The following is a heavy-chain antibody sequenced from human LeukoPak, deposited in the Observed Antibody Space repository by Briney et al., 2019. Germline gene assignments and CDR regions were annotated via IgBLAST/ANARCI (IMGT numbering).Heavy chain of an antibody. J-gene: IGHJ5*02. V-gene: IGHV3-53*01. CDR2: IYTGGGT. D-gene: IGHD1-26*01. Sequence: GSLRLSCVASGFSFSNAWMSWVRQAPGKGLECVSVIYTGGGTFYTDSVKGRFTISRDNSKNMIYLQMNSLRAEDTAVYYCAKDSAWELLGHWGQGTLVTVSS. CDR3: AKDSAWELLGH. CDR1: GFSFSNAW.